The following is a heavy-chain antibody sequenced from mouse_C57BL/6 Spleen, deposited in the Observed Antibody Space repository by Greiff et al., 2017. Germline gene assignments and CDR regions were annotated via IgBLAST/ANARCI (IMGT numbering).Heavy chain of an antibody. CDR3: VSYDYDWFAD. CDR1: GFSFNTYA. V-gene: IGHV10-1*01. D-gene: IGHD2-4*01. Sequence: EVQRVESGGGLVQPKGSLKLSCAASGFSFNTYAMNWVRQAPGKGLEWVARIRSKSNNYATYYADSVKDRFTISRDDSESMLYLQMNNLKTEDTAMYYCVSYDYDWFADWGQGTLVTVSA. CDR2: IRSKSNNYAT. J-gene: IGHJ3*01.